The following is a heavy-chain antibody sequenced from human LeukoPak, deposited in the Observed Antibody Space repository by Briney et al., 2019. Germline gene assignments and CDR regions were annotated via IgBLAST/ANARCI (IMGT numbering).Heavy chain of an antibody. Sequence: SETLSLTCAVYGGSFSDYYWSWIRQPPGKGLEWIGEINHSGSTNYNPSLKSRVTISVDTSKNQFSLKLSSVTAADTAVYYCARGTLTYYDFWSGPNSGWFDPWGQGTLVTVSS. CDR1: GGSFSDYY. CDR3: ARGTLTYYDFWSGPNSGWFDP. CDR2: INHSGST. J-gene: IGHJ5*02. V-gene: IGHV4-34*01. D-gene: IGHD3-3*01.